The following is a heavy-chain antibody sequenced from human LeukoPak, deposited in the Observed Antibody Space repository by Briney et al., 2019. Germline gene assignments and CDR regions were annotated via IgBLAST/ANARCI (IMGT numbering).Heavy chain of an antibody. Sequence: GSLRLSCATSGFTFSTYGMHWVRQAPGKGLEWVAFTPYIGSNEYYADSVKGRFTISRDNAKNSLYLQMNSLRAEDTAVYYCARADSGEDWFDPWGQGTLVTVSS. CDR1: GFTFSTYG. CDR3: ARADSGEDWFDP. CDR2: TPYIGSNE. V-gene: IGHV3-30*12. J-gene: IGHJ5*02. D-gene: IGHD4-17*01.